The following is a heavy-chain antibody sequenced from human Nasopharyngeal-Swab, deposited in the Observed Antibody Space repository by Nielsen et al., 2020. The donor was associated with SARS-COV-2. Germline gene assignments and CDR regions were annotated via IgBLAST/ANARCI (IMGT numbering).Heavy chain of an antibody. CDR2: IKQDGSDK. Sequence: GVLKISFSASGLTFTNSWMSWVRQAPGKGLEWVANIKQDGSDKYYVDSVKGRFTISRDNAKNSLELQMNSLRVEDTAVYYCGRGGKLGALDIWGQGTMVTVSS. D-gene: IGHD3-16*01. J-gene: IGHJ3*02. CDR3: GRGGKLGALDI. CDR1: GLTFTNSW. V-gene: IGHV3-7*01.